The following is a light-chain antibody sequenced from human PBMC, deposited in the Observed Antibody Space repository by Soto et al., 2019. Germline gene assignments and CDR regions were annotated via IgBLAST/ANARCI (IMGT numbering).Light chain of an antibody. V-gene: IGKV3-15*01. Sequence: EIVMTQSPATLSVSPGERATLSCRASQSVSSNVAWYQQKPGQAPRLLIYGVSTSATGIPARFSVSGSGTEFTLTISSLQSEDVAVYYGQQYNNWPPWTFGQGTKVEIK. CDR2: GVS. CDR3: QQYNNWPPWT. CDR1: QSVSSN. J-gene: IGKJ1*01.